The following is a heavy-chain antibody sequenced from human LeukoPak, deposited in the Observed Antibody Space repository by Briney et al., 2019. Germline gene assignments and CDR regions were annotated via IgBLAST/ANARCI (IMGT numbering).Heavy chain of an antibody. CDR2: IRSKAYGGTT. V-gene: IGHV3-49*04. CDR1: GFTFGDYA. Sequence: GGSLRLSCTASGFTFGDYAMSWVRQAPGKGLEWVGFIRSKAYGGTTEYAASVKGRFTISRDDSKSIAYLQMKSLKTEDTAVYYCTRFYDYGDLYYFDYWGQGTLVTVSS. J-gene: IGHJ4*02. D-gene: IGHD4-17*01. CDR3: TRFYDYGDLYYFDY.